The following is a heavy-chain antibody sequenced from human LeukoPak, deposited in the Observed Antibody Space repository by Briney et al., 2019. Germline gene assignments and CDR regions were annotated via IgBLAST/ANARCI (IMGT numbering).Heavy chain of an antibody. CDR3: AMDINGDLFHV. CDR1: EFSFRSYW. D-gene: IGHD2-2*03. J-gene: IGHJ4*02. Sequence: PGGSLRLSCAGYEFSFRSYWMHWVRQPPEKGLEWVLSIKSDGSATAYADSVKGRFSMSTDSAKNTASLQMNSLRVEDTAMYYCAMDINGDLFHVWGQGTPVTVSS. CDR2: IKSDGSAT. V-gene: IGHV3-74*01.